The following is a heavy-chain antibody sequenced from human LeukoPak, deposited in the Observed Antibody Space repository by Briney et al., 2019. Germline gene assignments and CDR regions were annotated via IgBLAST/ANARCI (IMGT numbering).Heavy chain of an antibody. D-gene: IGHD4-17*01. CDR3: AKNYGDYRCFDY. J-gene: IGHJ4*02. CDR2: ISGSGGTN. CDR1: GFAFSSFD. Sequence: TGGSLRLSCAPSGFAFSSFDMNWVRQAPGKGLEWVSAISGSGGTNYDADSVKGRFTISRDNSKNTLRLQMNSLRTEDTAVYYCAKNYGDYRCFDYWGQGTLVTVSS. V-gene: IGHV3-23*01.